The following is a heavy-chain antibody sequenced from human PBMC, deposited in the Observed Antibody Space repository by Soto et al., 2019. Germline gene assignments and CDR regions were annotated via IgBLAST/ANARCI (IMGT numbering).Heavy chain of an antibody. CDR1: GFKFNSYG. CDR2: ISYDGSDT. J-gene: IGHJ5*02. Sequence: QEQLVQSGGGVVQPGRSLRLSCAASGFKFNSYGMHWVRQAPGKGLEWVAVISYDGSDTSYGDSVKGRFTISRDNSKNTPHLQMSSLRLDDTAVYYCARDRFGGTEGTNWLDPWGQGSLVTVSS. CDR3: ARDRFGGTEGTNWLDP. V-gene: IGHV3-33*01. D-gene: IGHD3-10*01.